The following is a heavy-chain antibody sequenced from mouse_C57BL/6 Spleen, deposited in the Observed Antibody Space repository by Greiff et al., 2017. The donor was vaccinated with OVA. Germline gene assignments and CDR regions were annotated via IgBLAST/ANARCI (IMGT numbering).Heavy chain of an antibody. CDR2: ISYDGSN. J-gene: IGHJ3*01. Sequence: EVQLQESGPGLVKPSQSLSLTCSVTGYSITSGYYWNWIRQFPGNKLEWMGYISYDGSNNYNPSLKNRISITRDTSKNQFFLKLNSVTTEDTATYYCAREGDYYGSSYSAYWGQGTLVTVSA. CDR3: AREGDYYGSSYSAY. V-gene: IGHV3-6*01. CDR1: GYSITSGYY. D-gene: IGHD1-1*01.